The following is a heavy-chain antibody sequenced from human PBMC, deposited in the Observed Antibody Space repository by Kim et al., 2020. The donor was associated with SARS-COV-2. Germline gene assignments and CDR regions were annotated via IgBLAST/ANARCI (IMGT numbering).Heavy chain of an antibody. D-gene: IGHD6-19*01. CDR1: GYTFTSYA. CDR2: INTNTGNP. J-gene: IGHJ4*02. CDR3: ARDFSDLYSSGWDY. Sequence: ASVKVSCKASGYTFTSYAMNWVRQAPGQGLEWMGWINTNTGNPTYAQGFTGRFVFSLDTSVSTAYLQISSLKAEDTAVYYCARDFSDLYSSGWDYWGQGTLVTVSS. V-gene: IGHV7-4-1*02.